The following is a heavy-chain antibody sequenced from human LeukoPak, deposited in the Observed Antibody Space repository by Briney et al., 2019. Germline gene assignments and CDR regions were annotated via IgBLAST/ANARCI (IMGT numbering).Heavy chain of an antibody. CDR3: AKDLWKADY. Sequence: GGSLRLSCAASGFTFSSYAMSWVRQAPGKGLEWVSAIGGDGISTYYADSVKGRFSISRDNSKNTLYLQMYSLRADDTAIYYCAKDLWKADYWGQGTLVTVSS. J-gene: IGHJ4*02. V-gene: IGHV3-23*01. D-gene: IGHD3-3*01. CDR1: GFTFSSYA. CDR2: IGGDGIST.